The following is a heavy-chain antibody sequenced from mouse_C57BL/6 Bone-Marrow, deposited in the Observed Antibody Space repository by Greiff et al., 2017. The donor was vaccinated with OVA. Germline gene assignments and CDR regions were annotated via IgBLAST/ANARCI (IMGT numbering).Heavy chain of an antibody. V-gene: IGHV1-81*01. Sequence: VQLQQSGAELARPGASVKLSCKASGYTFTSYGISWVKQRPGQGLEWIGEIYPRSGNTYYNEKFKGKATLTADKSSSTAYMELRSLTSEDSAVYFCARRSLRWFAYWGQGTLVTVSA. CDR3: ARRSLRWFAY. CDR2: IYPRSGNT. D-gene: IGHD1-1*02. J-gene: IGHJ3*01. CDR1: GYTFTSYG.